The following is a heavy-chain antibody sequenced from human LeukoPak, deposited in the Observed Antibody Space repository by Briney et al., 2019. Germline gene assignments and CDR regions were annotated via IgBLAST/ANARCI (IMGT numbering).Heavy chain of an antibody. CDR3: ARDRGDWLPQHLDY. Sequence: NPSETLSLTCAVYGGSFSGYYWSWIRQPPGKGLEWIGEINHSGSTNYNPSLKSRVTISVDTSKNHFSLKLSSVTAADTAVYYCARDRGDWLPQHLDYWGQGTLVTVSS. CDR2: INHSGST. J-gene: IGHJ4*02. CDR1: GGSFSGYY. D-gene: IGHD3/OR15-3a*01. V-gene: IGHV4-34*01.